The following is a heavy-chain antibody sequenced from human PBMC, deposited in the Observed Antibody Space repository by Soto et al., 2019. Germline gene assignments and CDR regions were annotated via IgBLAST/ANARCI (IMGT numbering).Heavy chain of an antibody. D-gene: IGHD5-12*01. CDR2: INFDGTTT. J-gene: IGHJ4*02. CDR1: GFTFNSYW. CDR3: ARGGFRQWLLDY. V-gene: IGHV3-74*01. Sequence: EVQLVESGGGLVQPGGSLRLSCAASGFTFNSYWIHWVRQAPGKGLVWVSRINFDGTTTNYADSVKGRFTISRDIAKNTLYLQMNSLRDEDTAVYYCARGGFRQWLLDYWGQGAGVTVSS.